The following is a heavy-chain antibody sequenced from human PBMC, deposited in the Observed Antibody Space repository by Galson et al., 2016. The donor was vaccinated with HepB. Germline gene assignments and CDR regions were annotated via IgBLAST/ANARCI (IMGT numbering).Heavy chain of an antibody. J-gene: IGHJ6*02. CDR1: GFNFDNYA. CDR2: IRSTTYGGTT. D-gene: IGHD3-10*01. CDR3: ARTYDRSGGYYYYGLDV. Sequence: SLRLSCAASGFNFDNYATTWVHQAPGKGLEWVGFIRSTTYGGTTENAATVKGRFTISRDESRSIADLQMNSLKIEDTGVYYWARTYDRSGGYYYYGLDVWGQGTTVTVSS. V-gene: IGHV3-49*04.